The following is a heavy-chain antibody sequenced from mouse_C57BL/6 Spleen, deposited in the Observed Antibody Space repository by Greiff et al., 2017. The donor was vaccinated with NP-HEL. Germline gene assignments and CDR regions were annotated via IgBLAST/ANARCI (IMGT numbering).Heavy chain of an antibody. D-gene: IGHD2-3*01. J-gene: IGHJ2*01. Sequence: DVHLVESGGGLVKPGGSLKLSCAASGFTFSDYGMHWVRQAPEKGLEWVAYISSGSSTIYYADTVKGRFTISRDNAKNTLFLQMTSLRSEDTAMYYCARNYDGYYYFDYWGQGTTLTVSS. CDR2: ISSGSSTI. V-gene: IGHV5-17*01. CDR1: GFTFSDYG. CDR3: ARNYDGYYYFDY.